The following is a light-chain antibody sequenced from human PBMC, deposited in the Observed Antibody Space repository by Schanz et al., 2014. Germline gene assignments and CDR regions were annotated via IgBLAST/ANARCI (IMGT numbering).Light chain of an antibody. Sequence: QSALTQPPSASGSPGQSVTISCTGTSSDVGGYNYVSWYQQHPGKAPKLMISEVSKRPSGVPDRFSGSKSGNTASLTISGLQAEDEADYYCCSYAGNYTRVFGGGTKLTVL. CDR3: CSYAGNYTRV. CDR1: SSDVGGYNY. CDR2: EVS. V-gene: IGLV2-8*01. J-gene: IGLJ2*01.